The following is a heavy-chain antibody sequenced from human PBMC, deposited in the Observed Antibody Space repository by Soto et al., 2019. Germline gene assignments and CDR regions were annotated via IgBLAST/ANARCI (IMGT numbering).Heavy chain of an antibody. CDR2: IYYSGST. J-gene: IGHJ3*02. D-gene: IGHD6-19*01. Sequence: SETLSLTCTVSGGSISSSSYYWGWIRQPPGKGLEWIRSIYYSGSTYYNPSLKSRVTISVDTSKNQFSLKLSSVTAADTAVYYCARHGGGIAVAGTMFEDAFEIWGQGTMVT. V-gene: IGHV4-39*01. CDR3: ARHGGGIAVAGTMFEDAFEI. CDR1: GGSISSSSYY.